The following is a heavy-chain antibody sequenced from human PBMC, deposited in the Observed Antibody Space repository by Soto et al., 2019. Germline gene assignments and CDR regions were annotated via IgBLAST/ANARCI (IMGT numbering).Heavy chain of an antibody. CDR2: ISWNSGSI. CDR3: AKAHRVVVAATGFDY. D-gene: IGHD2-15*01. V-gene: IGHV3-9*01. CDR1: GFTFDDYA. Sequence: GGSLRLSCAASGFTFDDYAMHWVRQAPGKGLEWVSGISWNSGSIGYADSVKGRFTISRDNAKNSLYLQMNSLRAEDTALYYCAKAHRVVVAATGFDYWGQGTLVTVSS. J-gene: IGHJ4*02.